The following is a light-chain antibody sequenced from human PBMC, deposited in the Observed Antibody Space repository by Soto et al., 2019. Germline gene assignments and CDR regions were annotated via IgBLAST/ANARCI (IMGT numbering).Light chain of an antibody. CDR3: QLRSNWPPFT. J-gene: IGKJ3*01. CDR1: QSVSSN. Sequence: EIVLTQSPATLSLSPGERVTLSCRASQSVSSNLAWHQQKPGQAPRLLIYDASNRATGIPARFSGSGSGTDFTLTISSLEPEDFAVYYCQLRSNWPPFTFGPGTKVDIK. V-gene: IGKV3-11*01. CDR2: DAS.